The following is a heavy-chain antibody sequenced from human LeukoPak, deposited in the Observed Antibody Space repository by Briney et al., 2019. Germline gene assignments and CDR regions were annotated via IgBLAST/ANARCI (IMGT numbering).Heavy chain of an antibody. Sequence: GGSLRLSCAASGFTFSSYWMHWVRQAPGKGLVWVARINSDGSTTTYADSVKGRFTMSRDNAKNTLYLQMNSLRAEDTAVFYCARAVAGPSHLDYWGQGALVTVSS. CDR2: INSDGSTT. V-gene: IGHV3-74*01. CDR1: GFTFSSYW. D-gene: IGHD6-19*01. J-gene: IGHJ4*02. CDR3: ARAVAGPSHLDY.